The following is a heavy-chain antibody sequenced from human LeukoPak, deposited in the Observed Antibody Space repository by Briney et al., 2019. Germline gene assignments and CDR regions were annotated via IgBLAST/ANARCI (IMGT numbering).Heavy chain of an antibody. CDR1: GGSISPYY. Sequence: SETLSLTCTVSGGSISPYYWSWIRQPPGGGLEWIGYISYIGNTRYNPSLKTRVTISGDTSTAQFSLKLIPVTAADSAVYYCARQYDSTGYYFDHWYFDLWGRGTLVTVSS. CDR3: ARQYDSTGYYFDHWYFDL. J-gene: IGHJ2*01. V-gene: IGHV4-59*08. D-gene: IGHD3-22*01. CDR2: ISYIGNT.